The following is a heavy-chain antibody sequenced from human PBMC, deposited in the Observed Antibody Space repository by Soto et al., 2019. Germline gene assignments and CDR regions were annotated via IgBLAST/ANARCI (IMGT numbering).Heavy chain of an antibody. CDR3: ARTIQLWFPYYFDY. J-gene: IGHJ4*02. CDR1: GGTFSSYA. D-gene: IGHD5-18*01. Sequence: GASVKVSCKASGGTFSSYAISRVRQAPGQGLEWMGGIIPIFGTANYAQKLQGRVTITADESTSTADIELSSLRSEDTAVYYCARTIQLWFPYYFDYWGQGTLVTVSS. CDR2: IIPIFGTA. V-gene: IGHV1-69*13.